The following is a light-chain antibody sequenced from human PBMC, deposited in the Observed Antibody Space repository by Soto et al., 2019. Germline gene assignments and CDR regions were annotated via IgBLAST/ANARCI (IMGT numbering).Light chain of an antibody. CDR1: GCNIGRHT. V-gene: IGLV1-44*01. J-gene: IGLJ2*01. CDR2: SDN. Sequence: QLVLTQPPSASGTPGQRVTISCSGSGCNIGRHTVIWYRQLPGTAPKLLIYSDNQRPSGVPDRFSGSKSGTSASLAISGLQSEDEADYYCSAWDDSLTVLFGGGTKVTVL. CDR3: SAWDDSLTVL.